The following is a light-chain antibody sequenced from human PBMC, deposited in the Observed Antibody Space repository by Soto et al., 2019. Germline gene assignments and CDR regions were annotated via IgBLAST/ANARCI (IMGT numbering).Light chain of an antibody. CDR2: GAS. V-gene: IGKV3-15*01. CDR1: QSVSSN. CDR3: QQYNNWLT. J-gene: IGKJ4*01. Sequence: EIVMTQSPATLSVSPGERATHSCRASQSVSSNLAWYQQKPGQAPRLLIYGASTRATGIPARFSGSGSGTEFTLTISSLQSEDFAVYYCQQYNNWLTFGGGTRWIS.